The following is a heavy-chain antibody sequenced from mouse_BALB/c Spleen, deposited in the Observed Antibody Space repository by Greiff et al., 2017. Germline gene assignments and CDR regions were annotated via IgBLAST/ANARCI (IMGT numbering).Heavy chain of an antibody. CDR1: GYTFTSYW. CDR2: IYPGDGDT. J-gene: IGHJ4*01. CDR3: ARDGKDYAMDY. D-gene: IGHD2-1*01. Sequence: QVQLQQSGAELARPGASVKLSCKASGYTFTSYWMQWVKQRPGQGLEWIGAIYPGDGDTRYTQKFKGKATLTADKSSSTAYMQLSSLASEDSAVYYCARDGKDYAMDYWGQGTSVTVSS. V-gene: IGHV1-87*01.